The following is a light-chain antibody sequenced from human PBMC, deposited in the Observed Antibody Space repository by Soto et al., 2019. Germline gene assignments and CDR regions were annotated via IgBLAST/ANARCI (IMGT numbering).Light chain of an antibody. V-gene: IGKV3-15*01. Sequence: EIMMTQSPVTLSVSPGERATLSCRASQSVNSNLAWYQQKPGQAPRLLIYGASTRATGIPASFIGNGSGTEFTLTASSLQPEDFAVYYCQQRAYWPPFTFGGGTKVE. CDR3: QQRAYWPPFT. J-gene: IGKJ4*02. CDR2: GAS. CDR1: QSVNSN.